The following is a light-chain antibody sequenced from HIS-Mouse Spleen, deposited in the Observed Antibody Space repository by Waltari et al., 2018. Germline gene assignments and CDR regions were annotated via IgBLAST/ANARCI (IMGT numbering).Light chain of an antibody. J-gene: IGKJ1*01. CDR1: QSISSW. Sequence: DIQLTQSPSTLSASVVDRVTITCRASQSISSWLAWYQQKPGKAPKLLIYKASSVESGVPSRFSGSGSGTEFTLTISSLQPDDFATYYCQQYNSYSWTFGQGTKVEIK. CDR2: KAS. CDR3: QQYNSYSWT. V-gene: IGKV1-5*03.